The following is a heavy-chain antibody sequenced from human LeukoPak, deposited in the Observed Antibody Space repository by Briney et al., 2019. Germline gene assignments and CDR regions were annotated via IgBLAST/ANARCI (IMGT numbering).Heavy chain of an antibody. V-gene: IGHV3-23*01. D-gene: IGHD5-24*01. CDR1: GFTFSNYA. Sequence: GGSLRLSCVASGFTFSNYAMSWVRQAPGKGLEWVSVTTARGDSPYYADSVKGRFTISRDNSKNTLYLQMTSLRAEDTAIYYCAKIRAGYIPDAFDVWGRGTLVTVSS. CDR3: AKIRAGYIPDAFDV. CDR2: TTARGDSP. J-gene: IGHJ3*01.